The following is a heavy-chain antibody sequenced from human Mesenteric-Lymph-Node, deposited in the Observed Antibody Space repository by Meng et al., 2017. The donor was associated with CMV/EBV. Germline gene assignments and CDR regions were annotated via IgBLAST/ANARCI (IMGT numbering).Heavy chain of an antibody. V-gene: IGHV1-2*02. Sequence: KSSGYTFTDYYLHWMRQAPGQGLEWMRWINPSDGDTICAQKFQDRVTMTRDTSVSTVYMELNRLTSDDTAVYYCARSLRGSGTENDYWGQGTLVTVSS. J-gene: IGHJ4*02. D-gene: IGHD3-10*01. CDR2: INPSDGDT. CDR3: ARSLRGSGTENDY. CDR1: GYTFTDYY.